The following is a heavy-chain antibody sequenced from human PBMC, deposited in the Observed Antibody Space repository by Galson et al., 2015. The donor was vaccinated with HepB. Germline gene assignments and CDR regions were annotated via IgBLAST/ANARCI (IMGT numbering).Heavy chain of an antibody. J-gene: IGHJ4*02. CDR3: ARAGAQN. D-gene: IGHD4/OR15-4a*01. Sequence: SLRLSCAASGFTFSSYAMHWVRQAPGKGLEWVAVISYDGSNKYYADSVKGRFTISRDNSKNTLYLQMNSLRAEDTAVYYCARAGAQNWGQGTLVTVSS. CDR2: ISYDGSNK. V-gene: IGHV3-30*04. CDR1: GFTFSSYA.